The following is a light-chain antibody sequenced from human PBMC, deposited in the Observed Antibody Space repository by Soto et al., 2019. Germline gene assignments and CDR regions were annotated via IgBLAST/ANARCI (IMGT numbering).Light chain of an antibody. V-gene: IGLV1-44*01. CDR1: SSNIGTYS. CDR2: SDN. CDR3: AAWDDSLNGCV. J-gene: IGLJ1*01. Sequence: QSVLTQPPSASGTPGQRVNISCSGSSSNIGTYSVSWYQHFPGTAPRLLIYSDNQRPSGVPDRFSASKSGASASLAISGLQSEDEADFYCAAWDDSLNGCVFGTGTKLTVL.